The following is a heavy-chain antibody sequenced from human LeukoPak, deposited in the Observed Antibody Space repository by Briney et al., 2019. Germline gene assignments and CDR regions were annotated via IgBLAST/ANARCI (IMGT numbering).Heavy chain of an antibody. CDR3: AREEGPYFDC. V-gene: IGHV3-20*04. CDR1: GFTFHDHG. CDR2: LNWNGDNT. J-gene: IGHJ4*02. Sequence: SGGSLRLSCAASGFTFHDHGMSWVRQVPGKGLEWVSALNWNGDNTGYADSVKGRFTISRDNAKKSLYLQMNSLTAEDTVYYYCAREEGPYFDCWGQGILVTVSS.